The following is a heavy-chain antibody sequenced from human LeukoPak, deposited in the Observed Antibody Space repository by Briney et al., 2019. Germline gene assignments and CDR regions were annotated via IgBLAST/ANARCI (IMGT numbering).Heavy chain of an antibody. Sequence: ASVKVSCKASGYTFTGYYMHWVRQAPGQGPEWMGWINPNSGGTNYAQKFQGRVTMTRDTSISTAYMELSRLRSDDTAVYYCARGGVVVVAPAAFDIWGQGTMVTVSS. V-gene: IGHV1-2*02. J-gene: IGHJ3*02. CDR1: GYTFTGYY. CDR3: ARGGVVVVAPAAFDI. CDR2: INPNSGGT. D-gene: IGHD2-15*01.